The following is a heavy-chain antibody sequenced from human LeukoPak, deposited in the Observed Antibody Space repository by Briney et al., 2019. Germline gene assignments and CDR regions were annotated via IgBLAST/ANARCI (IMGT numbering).Heavy chain of an antibody. CDR2: IYYSGST. D-gene: IGHD6-19*01. CDR1: GGSISSYY. CDR3: ASSIKARGYSGGWHGTDY. Sequence: SETLSLTCTVSGGSISSYYWSWIGQPPGKGLEWIGYIYYSGSTNYNPSLKSRVTISVDTSKNQFSLKLRSVTAADTAVYYCASSIKARGYSGGWHGTDYWGQGTLVTVSS. V-gene: IGHV4-59*12. J-gene: IGHJ4*02.